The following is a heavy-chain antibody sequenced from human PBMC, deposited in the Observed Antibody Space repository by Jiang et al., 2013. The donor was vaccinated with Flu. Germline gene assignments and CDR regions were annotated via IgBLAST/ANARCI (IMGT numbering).Heavy chain of an antibody. V-gene: IGHV4-34*01. D-gene: IGHD2-21*02. CDR1: GGSFSGYY. CDR2: INHSGST. CDR3: ARRCCGGDCLGGEHFDY. J-gene: IGHJ4*02. Sequence: LVKPSETLSLTCAVYGGSFSGYYWSWIRQPPGKGLEWIGEINHSGSTNYNPSLKSRVTISVDTSKNQFSLKLSSVTAADTAVYYCARRCCGGDCLGGEHFDYWGQGTLVTVSS.